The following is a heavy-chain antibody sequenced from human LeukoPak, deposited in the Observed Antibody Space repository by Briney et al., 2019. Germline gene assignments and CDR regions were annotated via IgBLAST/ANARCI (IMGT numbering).Heavy chain of an antibody. CDR1: GFTFSSYS. Sequence: GGSLRLSCAASGFTFSSYSMNWVRQAPGKGLEWVSYISTSGSTIYYADSVKGRFTISRDNAKNSLFLQMNSLRDEDTAVYCCGRASAYVFDIWGKGKMVTVFS. CDR2: ISTSGSTI. V-gene: IGHV3-48*02. CDR3: GRASAYVFDI. J-gene: IGHJ3*02. D-gene: IGHD3-16*01.